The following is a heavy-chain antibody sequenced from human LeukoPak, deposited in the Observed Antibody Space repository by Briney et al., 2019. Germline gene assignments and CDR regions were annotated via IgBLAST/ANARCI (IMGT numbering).Heavy chain of an antibody. CDR1: GFTFSSYA. Sequence: PGGSLRLSCAASGFTFSSYAMSWVRQAPGKGLEWVSDISSGGGSTYYADSVKGRFTISRDNSKNTLYLQMHSLRAEDTAVYYCAIYSGYGTSAFDIWGQGTMVTVSS. CDR2: ISSGGGST. D-gene: IGHD5-12*01. CDR3: AIYSGYGTSAFDI. J-gene: IGHJ3*02. V-gene: IGHV3-23*01.